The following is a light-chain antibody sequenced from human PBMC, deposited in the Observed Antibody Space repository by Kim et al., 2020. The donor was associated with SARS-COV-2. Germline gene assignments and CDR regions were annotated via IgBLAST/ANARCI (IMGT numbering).Light chain of an antibody. CDR2: DVS. CDR3: SSFTSSSTLV. V-gene: IGLV2-14*03. J-gene: IGLJ1*01. CDR1: RSDVGGYNY. Sequence: GQSITSSCTGTRSDVGGYNYVSWYQQHPGKAPKLMIYDVSNRPSGVSNRFSGSKSGNTASLTISGLQAEDEADYSCSSFTSSSTLVFGTGTKVTVL.